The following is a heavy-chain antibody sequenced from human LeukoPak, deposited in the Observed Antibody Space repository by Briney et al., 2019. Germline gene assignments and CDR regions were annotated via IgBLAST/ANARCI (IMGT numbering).Heavy chain of an antibody. Sequence: SETLSLTCTVSGDSIDGHYWSWIRQPAGEGLGWIGHIYTSGNTNYNPSLKSRITMSVDTSKNQFSLNLSSVTAADTAVYYCARAQRGFTGFEYYFYYNMDVWGKGTTVTVSS. D-gene: IGHD5-12*01. CDR1: GDSIDGHY. V-gene: IGHV4-4*07. J-gene: IGHJ6*03. CDR2: IYTSGNT. CDR3: ARAQRGFTGFEYYFYYNMDV.